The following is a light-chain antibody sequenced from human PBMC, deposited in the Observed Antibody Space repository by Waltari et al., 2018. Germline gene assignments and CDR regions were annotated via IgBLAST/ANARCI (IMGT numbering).Light chain of an antibody. CDR1: RDIGTY. V-gene: IGKV3-20*01. Sequence: ELVLTHSPGTLSLSPGERATLSCRASRDIGTYLVWYQQKPGQAPRLLIYRASNRATGIPDRFSGSGSGTDFSLTISRLEPEDFAVYYCQNHERLPATFGQGTRVEIK. J-gene: IGKJ1*01. CDR3: QNHERLPAT. CDR2: RAS.